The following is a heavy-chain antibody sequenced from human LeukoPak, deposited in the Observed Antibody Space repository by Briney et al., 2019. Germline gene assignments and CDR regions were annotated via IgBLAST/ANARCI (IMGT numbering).Heavy chain of an antibody. D-gene: IGHD3-22*01. V-gene: IGHV1-18*01. Sequence: ASLKVSCKASGYTFTSYGISWVRQAPGHGLEWMGWISAYNGNTNYAQKLQGRVTMTTDTSTSTAYMELRSLRSDDTAVYYCARLREGMIVVIFDYWGQGTLVTVSS. CDR3: ARLREGMIVVIFDY. CDR1: GYTFTSYG. J-gene: IGHJ4*02. CDR2: ISAYNGNT.